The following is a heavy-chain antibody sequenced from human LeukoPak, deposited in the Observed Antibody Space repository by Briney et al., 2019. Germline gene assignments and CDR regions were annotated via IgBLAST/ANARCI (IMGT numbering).Heavy chain of an antibody. CDR2: ISGSGGST. CDR1: GFTFSSYA. CDR3: AKARVQLWLGPDAFGI. D-gene: IGHD5-18*01. J-gene: IGHJ3*02. V-gene: IGHV3-23*01. Sequence: GGSLRLSCAASGFTFSSYAMSWVRQAPGKGLEWVSAISGSGGSTYYADSVKGRFTISRDNSKNTLYLQMNSLRAEDTAVYYCAKARVQLWLGPDAFGIWGQGTMVTVSS.